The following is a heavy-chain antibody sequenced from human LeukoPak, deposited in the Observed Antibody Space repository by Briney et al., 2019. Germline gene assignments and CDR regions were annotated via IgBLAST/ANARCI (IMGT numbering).Heavy chain of an antibody. CDR1: GVTFSSYA. D-gene: IGHD5-18*01. J-gene: IGHJ4*02. V-gene: IGHV3-30-3*01. Sequence: GRSLRLSCAASGVTFSSYAMHWVRQAPGKGLEWVAVISYDGSNKYYADSVKGRFTISRDNSKNTLYLQMNSLRAEDTAVYYCARTVDTAMVTPYFDYWGQGTLVTVSS. CDR2: ISYDGSNK. CDR3: ARTVDTAMVTPYFDY.